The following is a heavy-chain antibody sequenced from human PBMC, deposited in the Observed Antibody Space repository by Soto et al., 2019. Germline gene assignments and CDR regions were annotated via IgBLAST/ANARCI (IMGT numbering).Heavy chain of an antibody. CDR2: IYYSGST. D-gene: IGHD6-25*01. V-gene: IGHV4-59*08. CDR1: GGSISSYY. J-gene: IGHJ6*03. Sequence: SETLSLTCTVSGGSISSYYWTWIRQPPGKGLEWIGYIYYSGSTNYNPSLKSRVTISVDTSKNQFSLKLSSVTAADTAVYYCARRSGDYYYYYMDVWGKGTTVTVSS. CDR3: ARRSGDYYYYYMDV.